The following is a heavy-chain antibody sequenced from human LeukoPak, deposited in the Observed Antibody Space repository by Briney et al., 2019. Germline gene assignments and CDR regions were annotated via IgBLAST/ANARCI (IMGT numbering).Heavy chain of an antibody. CDR3: TGPPG. CDR2: IRGKSAGGTA. Sequence: PGGSLRLSCAASGLSVSDAWMAWVRQAPGKGLEWVGRIRGKSAGGTADYVAAVKGRFTISTDDSKNTLYLQMNSLKSGDTAVYYCTGPPGWGQGTLVTVSS. J-gene: IGHJ4*02. V-gene: IGHV3-15*01. CDR1: GLSVSDAW.